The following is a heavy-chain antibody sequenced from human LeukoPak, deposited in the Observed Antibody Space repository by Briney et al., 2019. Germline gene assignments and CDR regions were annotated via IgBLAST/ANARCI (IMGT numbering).Heavy chain of an antibody. V-gene: IGHV1-2*02. CDR3: ARDRVESMFGVVEGFDY. D-gene: IGHD3-3*02. CDR1: GYTFIGYY. J-gene: IGHJ4*02. CDR2: INPNSGGT. Sequence: ASVKVSCKASGYTFIGYYMHWVRQAPGQGLEWMGWINPNSGGTNYAQKFQGRVTMTRDTSISTAYMELSRLRSDDTAVYYCARDRVESMFGVVEGFDYWGQGTLVTVSS.